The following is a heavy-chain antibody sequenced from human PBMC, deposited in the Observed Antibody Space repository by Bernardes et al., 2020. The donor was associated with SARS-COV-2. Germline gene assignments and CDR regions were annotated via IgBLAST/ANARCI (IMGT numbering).Heavy chain of an antibody. CDR2: INPNSGGT. V-gene: IGHV1-2*04. J-gene: IGHJ6*02. CDR3: ARVGSSWSYYYYGMDV. D-gene: IGHD6-13*01. CDR1: GYTFTGYY. Sequence: ASVKVSCKASGYTFTGYYMHWVRQAPGQGLEWMGWINPNSGGTNYAQKFQGWVTMTRDTSISTAYMELSRLRSDDTAVYYCARVGSSWSYYYYGMDVWGQGTTVTVSS.